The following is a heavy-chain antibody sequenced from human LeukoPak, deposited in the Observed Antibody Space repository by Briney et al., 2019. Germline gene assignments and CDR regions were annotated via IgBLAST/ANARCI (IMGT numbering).Heavy chain of an antibody. CDR3: AREYSASEH. D-gene: IGHD5-12*01. J-gene: IGHJ1*01. CDR2: IDPYTGNT. CDR1: GYTFVGYY. Sequence: ASVKVSCKASGYTFVGYYLHWVRQAPGQGLEWMAWIDPYTGNTHYAQKFQGRITVTRDTSISTTYMELSWLTSDDTVLYYCAREYSASEHWGQGTLVTVSS. V-gene: IGHV1-2*02.